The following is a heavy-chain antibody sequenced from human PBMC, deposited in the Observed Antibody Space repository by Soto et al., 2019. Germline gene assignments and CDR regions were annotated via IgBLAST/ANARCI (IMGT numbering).Heavy chain of an antibody. CDR2: ISYDGSNK. Sequence: QVQLVESGGGVVQPGRSLRLSCAASGFTFSSYGMHWVRQAPGKGRGGVAVISYDGSNKYYADSVKGRFTISRDNSKNTLYLQMNSLRAEDTAVYYCANDYGGNSDYYGMDVWGQGTTVTVSS. CDR3: ANDYGGNSDYYGMDV. V-gene: IGHV3-30*18. CDR1: GFTFSSYG. D-gene: IGHD4-17*01. J-gene: IGHJ6*02.